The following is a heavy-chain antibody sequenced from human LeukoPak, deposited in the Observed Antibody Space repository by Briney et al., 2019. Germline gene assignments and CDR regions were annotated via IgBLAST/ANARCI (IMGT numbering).Heavy chain of an antibody. J-gene: IGHJ4*02. V-gene: IGHV3-30*14. CDR1: GFTFSSYA. Sequence: GGSLRLSCAASGFTFSSYAMHWVRQAPGKGLEWVAVILYDGSNKYYADSVKGRFTISRDNSKDTLYLQMNSLRAEDTAVYYCASFNCGRDCYHDYWGQGTLVTVSS. D-gene: IGHD2-21*02. CDR3: ASFNCGRDCYHDY. CDR2: ILYDGSNK.